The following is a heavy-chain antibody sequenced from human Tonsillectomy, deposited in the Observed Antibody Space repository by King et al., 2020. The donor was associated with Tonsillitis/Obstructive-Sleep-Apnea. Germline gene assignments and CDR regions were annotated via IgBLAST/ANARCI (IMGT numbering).Heavy chain of an antibody. CDR1: GGSVSGYY. V-gene: IGHV4-34*12. CDR2: IIHSGST. J-gene: IGHJ4*02. D-gene: IGHD3-16*01. CDR3: ARVMKRWGWPDC. Sequence: VQLQQWGAGLLKPSETLSLTCAVYGGSVSGYYWSWIRQPPGKGLEWIGEIIHSGSTNYNPSLKSRVTISVDTSKNQFSLKLSSVTAADTAVYYCARVMKRWGWPDCWGQGTLVTVSS.